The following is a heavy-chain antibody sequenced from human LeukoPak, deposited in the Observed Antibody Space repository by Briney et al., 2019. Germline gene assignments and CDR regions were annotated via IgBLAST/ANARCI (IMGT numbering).Heavy chain of an antibody. J-gene: IGHJ4*02. CDR3: AKGIAVAGSSYFDY. CDR2: ISGSGGST. D-gene: IGHD6-19*01. Sequence: GGSLRLSCAASGFTFGSYAMSWVRQAPGKGLEWVSAISGSGGSTYYADSVKGRFTISRDNSKNTLYLQMNSLRAEDTAVYYCAKGIAVAGSSYFDYWGQGTLVTVSS. CDR1: GFTFGSYA. V-gene: IGHV3-23*01.